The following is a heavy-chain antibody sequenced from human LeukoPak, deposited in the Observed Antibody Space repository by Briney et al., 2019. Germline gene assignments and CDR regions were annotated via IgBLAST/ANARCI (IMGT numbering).Heavy chain of an antibody. D-gene: IGHD3-10*01. CDR3: ARDPDGSGKDY. V-gene: IGHV3-48*03. CDR2: ISSSGSTI. J-gene: IGHJ4*02. Sequence: GGSLRLSCAASGFTFSSYEMNWVRQAPGKGLEWVSYISSSGSTIYYADSVKGRFTISRDNAKNSLYLQMNSLRAEDTAVYYCARDPDGSGKDYWGQGTLATVSS. CDR1: GFTFSSYE.